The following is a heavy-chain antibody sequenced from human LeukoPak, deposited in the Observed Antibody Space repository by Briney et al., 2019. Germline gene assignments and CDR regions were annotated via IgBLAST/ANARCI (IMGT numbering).Heavy chain of an antibody. CDR3: AKAPGGWVGATTSLDY. Sequence: GGSLRLSCAASGFTFSSYTMNWVRQAPGKGLEWVSYISSSSSTIYYADSVKGRFTISRDNAKNSLYLQMNSLRAEDTALYYCAKAPGGWVGATTSLDYWGQGTLVTVSS. CDR2: ISSSSSTI. D-gene: IGHD1-26*01. V-gene: IGHV3-48*01. J-gene: IGHJ4*02. CDR1: GFTFSSYT.